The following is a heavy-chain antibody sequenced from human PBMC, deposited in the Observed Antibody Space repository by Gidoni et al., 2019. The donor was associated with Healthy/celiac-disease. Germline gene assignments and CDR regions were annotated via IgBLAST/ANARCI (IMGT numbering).Heavy chain of an antibody. V-gene: IGHV4-4*02. Sequence: QVQLQESGPGLVKPSGTLSLTCAVSGGSISSSNWWSWVRQPPGKGLEWIEEIYNSGSTNYNQSLKSRVTISVDKSKNQFSLKLSSVTAADTAVYYCARARNYLFGLDFDYWGQGTLVTVSS. CDR2: IYNSGST. J-gene: IGHJ4*02. D-gene: IGHD1-7*01. CDR3: ARARNYLFGLDFDY. CDR1: GGSISSSNW.